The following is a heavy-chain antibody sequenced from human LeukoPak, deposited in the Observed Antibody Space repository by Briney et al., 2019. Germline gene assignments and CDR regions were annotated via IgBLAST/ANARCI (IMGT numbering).Heavy chain of an antibody. CDR2: ISGSGGST. CDR3: AKDLYSSSWYGEVFDY. V-gene: IGHV3-23*01. D-gene: IGHD6-13*01. Sequence: AASLRLSCAASGFTFSSYAMSWVRQAPGKGLEWVSAISGSGGSTYYADSVEGRFTISRDNSKNTLYLQMNSLRAEDTAVYYCAKDLYSSSWYGEVFDYWGQGTLVTVSS. J-gene: IGHJ4*02. CDR1: GFTFSSYA.